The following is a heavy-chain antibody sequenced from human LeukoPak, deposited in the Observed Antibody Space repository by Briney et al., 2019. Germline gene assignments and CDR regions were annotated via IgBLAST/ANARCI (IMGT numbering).Heavy chain of an antibody. CDR2: IYTAGST. CDR3: ARSQLGRSHLPEQFDP. Sequence: GGSLRLSCAASGLLVSSNYMSWVRQAPGKGVEWVYVIYTAGSTEYADSVTGRFTLSRDNSKNTLYLQMNSLRAEDTAVYYCARSQLGRSHLPEQFDPWGQGTLVTVSP. D-gene: IGHD1-1*01. V-gene: IGHV3-53*01. CDR1: GLLVSSNY. J-gene: IGHJ5*02.